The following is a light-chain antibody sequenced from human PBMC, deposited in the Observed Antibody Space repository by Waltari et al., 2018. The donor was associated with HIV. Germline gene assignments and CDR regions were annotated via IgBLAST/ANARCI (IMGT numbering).Light chain of an antibody. V-gene: IGLV2-23*02. Sequence: QSALPQPASVSGSPGQSITISCTGTSSDVGSYNLVPWYQQHPGKAPKLMVYEVSKRPSGVSNRFSGSKSGNTASLTISGLQAEDEADYYCCSYADSPPYVFGTGTKVTVL. CDR2: EVS. CDR1: SSDVGSYNL. J-gene: IGLJ1*01. CDR3: CSYADSPPYV.